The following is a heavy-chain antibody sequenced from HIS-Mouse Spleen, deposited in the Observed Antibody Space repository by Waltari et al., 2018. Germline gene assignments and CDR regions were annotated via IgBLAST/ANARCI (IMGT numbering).Heavy chain of an antibody. Sequence: QLQLQESGPGLVKPSETLSLTFPASGGSISSSSYYWGWIRQPPGKGLEWIGSIYYSGSTYYNPSLKSRVTISVDTSKNQFSLKLSSVTAADTAVYYCAREIPYSSSWYDWYFDLWGRGTLVTVSS. CDR2: IYYSGST. CDR1: GGSISSSSYY. V-gene: IGHV4-39*07. J-gene: IGHJ2*01. D-gene: IGHD6-13*01. CDR3: AREIPYSSSWYDWYFDL.